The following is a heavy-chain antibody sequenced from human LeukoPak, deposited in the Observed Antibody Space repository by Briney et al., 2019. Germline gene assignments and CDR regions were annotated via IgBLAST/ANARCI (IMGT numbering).Heavy chain of an antibody. CDR3: ARDASHWKRWTHFAW. Sequence: GGSLRLSCAAAGFTFSSYAMSWVRQAPGKGLEWVAAISGSGGSTYYAASVKGRFTISRDNAKTSLFLHMDSLRAEDTAVYFCARDASHWKRWTHFAWWGQGTLVTVSS. CDR1: GFTFSSYA. CDR2: ISGSGGST. D-gene: IGHD1-1*01. V-gene: IGHV3-23*01. J-gene: IGHJ4*02.